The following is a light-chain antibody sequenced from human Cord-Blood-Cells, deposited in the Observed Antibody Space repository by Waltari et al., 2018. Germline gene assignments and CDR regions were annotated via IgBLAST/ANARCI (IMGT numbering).Light chain of an antibody. CDR3: AAWDDSLSAWV. Sequence: QSVLTQPPSASGTPGQRVTISCSGSSSNIGSNYVYWYQQLPGTAPKLLIYRNKQRPAGVPDRFSGSKSGTSASLAISGLRSGDEADYYCAAWDDSLSAWVFGGGTKLTFL. CDR1: SSNIGSNY. CDR2: RNK. V-gene: IGLV1-47*01. J-gene: IGLJ3*02.